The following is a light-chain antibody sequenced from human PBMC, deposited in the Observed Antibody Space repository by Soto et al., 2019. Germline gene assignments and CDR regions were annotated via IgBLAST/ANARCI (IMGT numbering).Light chain of an antibody. Sequence: IQLTQSPSSLSASVGDRVTITCRASQGISSYLGWYQQKPGNAPKLLIYAASTLQSGGPSRFSGSGSGTDFTLTISSLQSEDFATYYCQQLSSYPLTFGGGTKVEIK. CDR3: QQLSSYPLT. J-gene: IGKJ4*01. V-gene: IGKV1-9*01. CDR2: AAS. CDR1: QGISSY.